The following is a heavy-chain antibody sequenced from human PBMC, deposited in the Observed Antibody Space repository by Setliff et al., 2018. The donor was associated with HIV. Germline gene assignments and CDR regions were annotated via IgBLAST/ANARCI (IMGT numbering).Heavy chain of an antibody. V-gene: IGHV1-46*01. CDR3: ARVRYCSGGSCYDYYFDY. D-gene: IGHD2-15*01. CDR2: IHPSGGST. Sequence: ASVKVSCKASGYTFTSYYIHWVRQAPGQGLEWMGVIHPSGGSTSYAQSFQDRVTMTRDTSTSTVYMELSSLRSEDTAVYYCARVRYCSGGSCYDYYFDYWGQGTLVTVSS. CDR1: GYTFTSYY. J-gene: IGHJ4*02.